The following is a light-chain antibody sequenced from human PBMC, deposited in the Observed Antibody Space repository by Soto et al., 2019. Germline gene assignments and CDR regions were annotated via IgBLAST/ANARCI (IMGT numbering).Light chain of an antibody. CDR2: DNR. J-gene: IGLJ2*01. CDR3: QSYDSSLRGSV. Sequence: QSVLTQPPSVSGAPGQRVTISCTGSSSNIGAPFDVHWYQQLPGAAPKLLIYDNRRRPSGVPDRFSGSTSGTSASLAITGLQAEDEADYYCQSYDSSLRGSVFGGGTKLTVL. V-gene: IGLV1-40*01. CDR1: SSNIGAPFD.